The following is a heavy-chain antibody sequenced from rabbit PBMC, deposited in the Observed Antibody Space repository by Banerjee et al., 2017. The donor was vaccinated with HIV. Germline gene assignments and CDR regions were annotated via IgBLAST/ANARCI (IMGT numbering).Heavy chain of an antibody. Sequence: QSLEESGGGLVKPEGSLTLTCKASGFSFSNKYVMCWVRQAPGKGLEWIGYIDPVFGSTYYASWVNGRFTISSHNAQNSVDLQMNSLTAADTATYFCARDLGGVIGWNFNLWGPGTLVTVS. CDR2: IDPVFGST. V-gene: IGHV1S7*01. CDR1: GFSFSNKY. J-gene: IGHJ4*01. CDR3: ARDLGGVIGWNFNL. D-gene: IGHD1-1*01.